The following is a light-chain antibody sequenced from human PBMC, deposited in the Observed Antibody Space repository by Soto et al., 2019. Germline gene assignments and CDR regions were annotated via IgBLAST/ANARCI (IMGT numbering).Light chain of an antibody. J-gene: IGKJ2*01. CDR3: QHYNSYPYT. CDR2: VAS. V-gene: IGKV1-5*01. Sequence: DIQMTQSPSSLSASVGDRVTITCRASQSISTWLAWFQQKPGKAPDLLIYVASSLESGVPSRFSGSGSGTEFTLTISSLQPDDFATYYCQHYNSYPYTFGQGTKVDIK. CDR1: QSISTW.